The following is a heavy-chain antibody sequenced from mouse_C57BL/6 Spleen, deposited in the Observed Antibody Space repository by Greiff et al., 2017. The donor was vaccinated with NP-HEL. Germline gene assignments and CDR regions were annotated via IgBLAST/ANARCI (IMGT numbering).Heavy chain of an antibody. V-gene: IGHV2-5*01. J-gene: IGHJ4*01. CDR3: AKNSRGYDGEVDY. D-gene: IGHD2-2*01. CDR2: IWRGGST. CDR1: GFSLTSYG. Sequence: QVQLKESGPGLVQPSQSLSITCTVSGFSLTSYGVHWVRQSPGKGLEWLGVIWRGGSTDYNAAFMSRLSITKDNSKSQVFFKMNSLQADDTAIYYCAKNSRGYDGEVDYWGQGTSVTVSS.